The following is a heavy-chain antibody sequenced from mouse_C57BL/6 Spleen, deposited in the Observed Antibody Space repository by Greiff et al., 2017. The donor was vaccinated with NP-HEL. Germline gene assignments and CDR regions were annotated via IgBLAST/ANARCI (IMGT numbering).Heavy chain of an antibody. CDR2: IDPEDGDT. CDR1: GFNIKDYY. J-gene: IGHJ3*01. CDR3: TIYYSNYVIAD. Sequence: EVQLQQSGAELVRPGASVKLSCTASGFNIKDYYMHWVKQRPEQGLEWIGRIDPEDGDTEYAPKFQGKATMTADTSSNTAYLQLSSLTSEDTAVYYCTIYYSNYVIADWGQGTLVTVSA. D-gene: IGHD2-5*01. V-gene: IGHV14-1*01.